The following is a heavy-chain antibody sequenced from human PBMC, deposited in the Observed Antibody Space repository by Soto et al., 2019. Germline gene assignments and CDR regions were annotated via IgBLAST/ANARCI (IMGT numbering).Heavy chain of an antibody. CDR1: GFTFSDYW. CDR3: ARVSRGATSWFDP. J-gene: IGHJ5*02. Sequence: GGSLRLSCVASGFTFSDYWMLWARQAPGKGLVWVSRINPNGYSTAYAGAMKGRFTISRDNARNTLYLQMNSLRAEDTAVYYCARVSRGATSWFDPWGQGTLVTVSS. CDR2: INPNGYST. D-gene: IGHD1-26*01. V-gene: IGHV3-74*01.